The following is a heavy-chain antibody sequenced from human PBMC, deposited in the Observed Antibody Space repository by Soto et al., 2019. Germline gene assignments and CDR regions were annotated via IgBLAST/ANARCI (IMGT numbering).Heavy chain of an antibody. CDR1: GGSISSYY. CDR3: ARHEKDTAMAFDY. J-gene: IGHJ4*02. Sequence: QVQLQESGPGLVKPSETLSLTCTVSGGSISSYYWSWIRQPPGKGLEWIGYIYYSGSTNYNPSLKSRVTLSVDTSKNQFSLKLSSVTAADTAVYYCARHEKDTAMAFDYWGQGTLVTVSS. CDR2: IYYSGST. V-gene: IGHV4-59*08. D-gene: IGHD5-18*01.